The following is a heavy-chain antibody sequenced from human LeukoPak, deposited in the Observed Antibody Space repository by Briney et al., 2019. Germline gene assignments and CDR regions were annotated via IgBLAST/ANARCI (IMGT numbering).Heavy chain of an antibody. CDR3: AKDTGSGYYFDY. CDR2: ISGDGGST. D-gene: IGHD6-19*01. J-gene: IGHJ4*02. CDR1: GFIFDDYA. Sequence: GGSLGLSCAASGFIFDDYAMHWVRQAPGKGLEWVSLISGDGGSTYYADSVKGRFTISRDNSKNSLYLQMNSLRTEDTALYYCAKDTGSGYYFDYWGQGTLVTVSS. V-gene: IGHV3-43*02.